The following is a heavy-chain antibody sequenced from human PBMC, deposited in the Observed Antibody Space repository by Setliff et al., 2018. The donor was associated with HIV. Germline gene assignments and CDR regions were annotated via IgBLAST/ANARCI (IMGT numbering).Heavy chain of an antibody. CDR3: GKDYTRTFWEYNWYDL. Sequence: PGGSLRLSCAAPGLTFEYYAMTWVRQAPGKGLEWVSAIIGSGVNTYYADSVKGRFTISRDNSKDTLYLQMNDLRAEDTALYYCGKDYTRTFWEYNWYDLWGQGTQVTVSS. D-gene: IGHD3-3*01. CDR2: IIGSGVNT. V-gene: IGHV3-23*01. J-gene: IGHJ5*02. CDR1: GLTFEYYA.